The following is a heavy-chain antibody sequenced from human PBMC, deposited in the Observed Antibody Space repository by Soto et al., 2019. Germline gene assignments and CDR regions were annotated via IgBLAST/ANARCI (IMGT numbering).Heavy chain of an antibody. CDR3: AKDRIVVVVAATFGAFDI. V-gene: IGHV3-23*01. J-gene: IGHJ3*02. D-gene: IGHD2-15*01. CDR2: ISGSGGST. Sequence: EVQLLESGGGLVQPGGSLRLSCAASGFTFSSYAMSWVRQAPGKGLEWVSAISGSGGSTYYADSVKGRVTISRDNSKNTLYLQMNSLRAEDTAVYYCAKDRIVVVVAATFGAFDIWGQGTMVTVSS. CDR1: GFTFSSYA.